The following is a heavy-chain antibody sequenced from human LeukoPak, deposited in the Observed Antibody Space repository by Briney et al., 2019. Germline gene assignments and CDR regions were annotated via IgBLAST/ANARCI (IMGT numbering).Heavy chain of an antibody. CDR1: GFTFSSYG. CDR3: VRDLPVAAADF. Sequence: GGSLRLSCAASGFTFSSYGMHWVRQAPGKGLEWVAVISYDGSNNYYADSVKGRFTVSRDEAKNSLYLQMNSLRAEDTALYYCVRDLPVAAADFWGQGTLVTVSS. J-gene: IGHJ4*02. CDR2: ISYDGSNN. V-gene: IGHV3-30*03. D-gene: IGHD6-13*01.